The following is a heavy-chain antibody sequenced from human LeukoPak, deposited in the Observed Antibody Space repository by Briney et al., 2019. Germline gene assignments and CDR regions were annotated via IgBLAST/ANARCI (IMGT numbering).Heavy chain of an antibody. J-gene: IGHJ4*02. Sequence: PGGSLRLSCEASGRTFSSYAMSWVRQAPGKGLEWVSSISGSGAGTYYADSVKGRFTISRDNSKNTLYLEMNSLRAEDTAIYYCAKLVPNYFDYWGQGTLVTVSS. CDR3: AKLVPNYFDY. CDR1: GRTFSSYA. D-gene: IGHD2-8*01. CDR2: ISGSGAGT. V-gene: IGHV3-23*01.